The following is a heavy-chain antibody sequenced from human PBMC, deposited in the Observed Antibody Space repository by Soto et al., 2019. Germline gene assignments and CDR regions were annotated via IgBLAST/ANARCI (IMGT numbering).Heavy chain of an antibody. J-gene: IGHJ5*02. CDR2: ISYDGSNK. CDR3: ARALNWNDSHWFDP. D-gene: IGHD1-1*01. V-gene: IGHV3-30-3*01. Sequence: GGSLRLSCAASGFTFSSYAMHWVRQAPGKGLEWVAVISYDGSNKYYADSVKGRFTISRDNSKNTLYLQMNSLRAEDTAVYYCARALNWNDSHWFDPWGQGTLVTVSS. CDR1: GFTFSSYA.